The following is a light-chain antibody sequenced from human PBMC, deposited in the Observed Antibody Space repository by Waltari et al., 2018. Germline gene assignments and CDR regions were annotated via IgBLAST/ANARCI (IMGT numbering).Light chain of an antibody. CDR1: QSITNY. V-gene: IGKV1-39*01. CDR3: QQSYSKPWT. J-gene: IGKJ1*01. Sequence: DIQMTQSPSSLSASVGDRVTITCRASQSITNYLNWYQQKPGKAPNRLIYGASSLQTEVPSRFSGSGSGTDCALTISSLQPEDFATYYCQQSYSKPWTFGQGTKGDIK. CDR2: GAS.